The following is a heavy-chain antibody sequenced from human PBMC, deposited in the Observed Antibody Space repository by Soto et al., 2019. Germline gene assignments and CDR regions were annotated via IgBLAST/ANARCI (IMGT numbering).Heavy chain of an antibody. CDR2: ISGSGSTI. CDR1: GFTFSSYA. V-gene: IGHV3-23*01. J-gene: IGHJ4*01. D-gene: IGHD3-22*01. Sequence: GGSLRVSCAASGFTFSSYAVSWVRQAPGKGPEWISSISGSGSTIYYAHSVKGRFTISRDNSKNTLYLQMSSLRAEDTAVYYCAKVFYYYHSSGYYYFDYWGHGTLVTVSS. CDR3: AKVFYYYHSSGYYYFDY.